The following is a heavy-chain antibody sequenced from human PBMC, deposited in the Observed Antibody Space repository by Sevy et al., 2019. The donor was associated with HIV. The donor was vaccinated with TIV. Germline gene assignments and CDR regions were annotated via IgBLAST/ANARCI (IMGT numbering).Heavy chain of an antibody. CDR2: IYHRGST. CDR3: ARDRGGITGKTRWFDP. D-gene: IGHD1-20*01. Sequence: SETLSLTCTVSGYSISSGYYWGWIRQPPGKGLEWIGSIYHRGSTYYNPSLKSRVTISVDTSKNQFSLKLSSVTAADTAVYYCARDRGGITGKTRWFDPWGQGTLVTVSS. J-gene: IGHJ5*02. V-gene: IGHV4-38-2*02. CDR1: GYSISSGYY.